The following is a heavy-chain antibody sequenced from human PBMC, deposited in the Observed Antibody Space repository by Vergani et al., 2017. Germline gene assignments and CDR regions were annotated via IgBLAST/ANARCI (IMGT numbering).Heavy chain of an antibody. V-gene: IGHV1-8*01. Sequence: QVQLVQSGAEVKKPGASVQVSCKASGYTFTSYDINWVRQATGQGLEWMGWMNPNSGNTGYAQKFQGRVTMTRITSISTAYMVLSSLRSEATAVYYWSRDHDMYYDILTGYMPDYWGQGTLVTVSS. D-gene: IGHD3-9*01. J-gene: IGHJ4*02. CDR1: GYTFTSYD. CDR3: SRDHDMYYDILTGYMPDY. CDR2: MNPNSGNT.